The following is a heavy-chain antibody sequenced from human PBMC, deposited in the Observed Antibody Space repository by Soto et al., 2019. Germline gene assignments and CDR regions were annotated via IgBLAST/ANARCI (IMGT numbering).Heavy chain of an antibody. V-gene: IGHV4-61*01. CDR3: ARGQQSYYYYYYYMDV. J-gene: IGHJ6*03. CDR1: GGSVSSGSYY. CDR2: IYYSGST. D-gene: IGHD1-1*01. Sequence: SETLSLTCTVSGGSVSSGSYYWSWIRQPPGKGLEWIGYIYYSGSTNYNPSLKSRVTISVDTSKNQCSLKLSSVTAADTAVYYCARGQQSYYYYYYYMDVWGKGTTVTVSS.